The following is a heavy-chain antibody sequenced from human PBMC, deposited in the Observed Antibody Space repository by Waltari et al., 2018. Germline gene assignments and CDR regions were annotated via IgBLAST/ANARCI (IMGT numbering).Heavy chain of an antibody. CDR2: IHPTSGGT. D-gene: IGHD4-17*01. J-gene: IGHJ4*02. CDR3: AKIGYDYGDYVGVGYFDS. Sequence: QVQLVQSGAEVKKPGASVEVSCKASGYTFTDSYIHWVRQAPGRGLEWMGRIHPTSGGTTYAEEFQGRVTMTRDTSTSTAYMELSRLRSDDTAVYYCAKIGYDYGDYVGVGYFDSWGQGTLVTVSS. CDR1: GYTFTDSY. V-gene: IGHV1-2*06.